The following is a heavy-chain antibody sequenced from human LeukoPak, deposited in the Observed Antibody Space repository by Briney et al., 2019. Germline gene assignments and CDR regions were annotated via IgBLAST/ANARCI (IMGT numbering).Heavy chain of an antibody. J-gene: IGHJ4*02. CDR2: IIPNSGGT. Sequence: GASVKVSCKASGGTFSSYAISWVRQAPGQGLEWMGGIIPNSGGTNYAQKFQGRVTMTRDTSISTAYMELSRLRSDDTAVYYCARGPPLMVRGVQTDYWGQGTLVTVSS. CDR3: ARGPPLMVRGVQTDY. CDR1: GGTFSSYA. D-gene: IGHD3-10*01. V-gene: IGHV1-2*02.